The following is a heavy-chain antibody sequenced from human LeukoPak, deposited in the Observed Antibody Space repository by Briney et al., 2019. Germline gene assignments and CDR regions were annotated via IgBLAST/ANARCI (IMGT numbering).Heavy chain of an antibody. V-gene: IGHV4-61*02. CDR2: IYTSTST. CDR3: ARVVYCGGDCYSDYFDY. J-gene: IGHJ4*02. Sequence: PSQTLSLICTASGGSISSGSYYWSSIRQPAGKGLEWIGRIYTSTSTNYNPSLKSRVNISVDTSKNQFSLKLSSVTAADTAVYYCARVVYCGGDCYSDYFDYWGQGTLVTVSS. D-gene: IGHD2-21*02. CDR1: GGSISSGSYY.